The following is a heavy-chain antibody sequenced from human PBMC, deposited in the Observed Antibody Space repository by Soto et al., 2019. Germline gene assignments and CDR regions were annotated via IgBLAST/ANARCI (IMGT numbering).Heavy chain of an antibody. V-gene: IGHV3-30-3*01. CDR2: ISYDGSNK. D-gene: IGHD6-19*01. Sequence: PGGSLRLSCAASGFTFSSYAMHWVRQAPGKGLEWVAVISYDGSNKYYADSVKGRFTISRDNSKNTLYLQMNSLRAEDTAVYYCARSGGIAVAASLGGGMDVWGQGTTVTVSS. CDR1: GFTFSSYA. J-gene: IGHJ6*02. CDR3: ARSGGIAVAASLGGGMDV.